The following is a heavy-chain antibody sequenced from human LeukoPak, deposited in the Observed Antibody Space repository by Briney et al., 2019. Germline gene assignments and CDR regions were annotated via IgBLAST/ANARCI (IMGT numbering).Heavy chain of an antibody. Sequence: ASVKVSCKASGYTFTSYGISRVRQAPGQGLEWMGWISTYNGNTNYAQKFQGRVTMTTDTSTSTACMELRSLRSDDTAVYYCARGLYGDGDYWGQGTLVTVSS. CDR3: ARGLYGDGDY. CDR2: ISTYNGNT. V-gene: IGHV1-18*01. J-gene: IGHJ4*02. CDR1: GYTFTSYG. D-gene: IGHD4-17*01.